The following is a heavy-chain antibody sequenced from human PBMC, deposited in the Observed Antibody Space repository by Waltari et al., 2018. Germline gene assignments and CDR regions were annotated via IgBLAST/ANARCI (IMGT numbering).Heavy chain of an antibody. Sequence: QVQLQESGPGLVKPSETLSLTCSVSGASFESSSHSWGWVRQPPGKGLEWIGSIYYSGSTYYNPSLKSRVNMSVDTANYQFSLKVTSVTAADTAIYYCARTAYDHLTGYPTLDHWGQGILVTVSS. D-gene: IGHD3-9*01. J-gene: IGHJ4*02. V-gene: IGHV4-39*07. CDR1: GASFESSSHS. CDR2: IYYSGST. CDR3: ARTAYDHLTGYPTLDH.